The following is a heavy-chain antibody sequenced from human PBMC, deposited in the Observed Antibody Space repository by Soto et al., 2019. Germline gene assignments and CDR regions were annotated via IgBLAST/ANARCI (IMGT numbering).Heavy chain of an antibody. CDR3: AKDLEEVWFGESPLDY. V-gene: IGHV3-23*01. CDR2: ISGSGGST. D-gene: IGHD3-10*01. Sequence: GGSLRLSCAASGFTFSSYAMSWVRQAPGKGLEWVSAISGSGGSTYYADSVKGRFTISRDNSKNTLYLQMNSLRAEDTAVYYCAKDLEEVWFGESPLDYWGQGTLVTVSS. CDR1: GFTFSSYA. J-gene: IGHJ4*02.